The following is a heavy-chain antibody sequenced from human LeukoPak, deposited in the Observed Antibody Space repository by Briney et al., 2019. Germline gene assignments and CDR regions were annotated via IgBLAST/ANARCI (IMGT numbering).Heavy chain of an antibody. CDR1: GGTFSSYA. CDR2: IIPILGIA. CDR3: ARGRYSAGDNWFDP. D-gene: IGHD3-9*01. Sequence: SVKVSCKASGGTFSSYAISWVRQAPGQGLEWMGRIIPILGIANYAQKFQGRVTITADKSTSTAYMELSSLRSEDTAVYYCARGRYSAGDNWFDPWGQGTLVTVSS. V-gene: IGHV1-69*04. J-gene: IGHJ5*02.